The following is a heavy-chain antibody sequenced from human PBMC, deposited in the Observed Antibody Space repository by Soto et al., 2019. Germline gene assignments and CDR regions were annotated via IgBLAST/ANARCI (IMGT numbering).Heavy chain of an antibody. CDR1: GFTFASYG. V-gene: IGHV3-23*01. CDR3: ATDPTTDVRGYFDY. J-gene: IGHJ4*02. CDR2: ISGAGDTT. D-gene: IGHD3-16*01. Sequence: PGGSLRLSCEASGFTFASYGMTWVRQAPGKGLEWVSIISGAGDTTYYADSVKGRFTISRDNSKNTVYLQMNSLRAEDTAVYFCATDPTTDVRGYFDYWGQGALVTVSS.